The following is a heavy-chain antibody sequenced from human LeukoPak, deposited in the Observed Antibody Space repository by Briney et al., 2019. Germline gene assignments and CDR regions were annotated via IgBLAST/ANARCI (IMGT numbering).Heavy chain of an antibody. J-gene: IGHJ4*02. V-gene: IGHV3-7*01. CDR3: ARDEYSSPEPYFDY. CDR1: GFTVSSNY. CDR2: IKQDGSEK. D-gene: IGHD6-6*01. Sequence: GGSLRLSCAASGFTVSSNYMSWVRQAPGKGLEWVANIKQDGSEKYYVDSVKGRFTISRDNAKNSLYLQMNSLRAEDTAVYYCARDEYSSPEPYFDYWGQGTLVTVSS.